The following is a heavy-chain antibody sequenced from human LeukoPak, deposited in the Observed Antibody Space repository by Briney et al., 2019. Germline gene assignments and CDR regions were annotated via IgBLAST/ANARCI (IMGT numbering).Heavy chain of an antibody. D-gene: IGHD1-26*01. Sequence: SETLSLTCSVSGDSITSYAWWSWVRQPPGKGLEWIGEIHLNGITNYNPSLKSRVTMSIDKSNNQFSLNLSSVTAADTAVYYCAREKSGSNAAFDYWGQGTLVTVSS. CDR3: AREKSGSNAAFDY. CDR1: GDSITSYAW. CDR2: IHLNGIT. J-gene: IGHJ4*02. V-gene: IGHV4-4*02.